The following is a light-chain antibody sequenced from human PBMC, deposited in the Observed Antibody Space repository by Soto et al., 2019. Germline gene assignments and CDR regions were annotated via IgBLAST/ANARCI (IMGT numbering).Light chain of an antibody. CDR3: QQYGGSPRT. Sequence: EIVLPQSPGTLSLSPGERATLSCRASQSVTKSLAWYQQKPGQAPRLLIYGASSRATGILDRFSGSGSGTDFTLTISRLEPEDFAVYYCQQYGGSPRTFGQGTKVE. V-gene: IGKV3-20*01. J-gene: IGKJ1*01. CDR1: QSVTKS. CDR2: GAS.